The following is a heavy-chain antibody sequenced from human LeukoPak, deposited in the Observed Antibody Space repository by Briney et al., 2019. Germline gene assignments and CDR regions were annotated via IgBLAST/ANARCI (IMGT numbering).Heavy chain of an antibody. CDR1: GFTFSSYA. CDR3: ARDTFGDGIDY. CDR2: INSDGSST. Sequence: GGSLRLSCAASGFTFSSYAMSWVRQAPGKGLVWVSRINSDGSSTTYADSVKGRFTISRDNAKNTLYLQMNSLRAEDTAVYYCARDTFGDGIDYWGQGILVTVSS. J-gene: IGHJ4*02. V-gene: IGHV3-74*01. D-gene: IGHD4-17*01.